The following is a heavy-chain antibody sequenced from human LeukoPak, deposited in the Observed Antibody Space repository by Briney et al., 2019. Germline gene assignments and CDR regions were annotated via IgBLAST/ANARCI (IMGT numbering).Heavy chain of an antibody. J-gene: IGHJ6*02. D-gene: IGHD2-21*02. CDR2: INPSGGST. V-gene: IGHV1-46*01. Sequence: WASVKVSCKASGYTFTSYYMNWVRQAPGQGLEWMGIINPSGGSTTYAQKFQGRVTMTRDTSTSTAYLELSSLRSEDTAVYYCARDPVVVTAAYYYYGMDVWGQGTTVTVSS. CDR3: ARDPVVVTAAYYYYGMDV. CDR1: GYTFTSYY.